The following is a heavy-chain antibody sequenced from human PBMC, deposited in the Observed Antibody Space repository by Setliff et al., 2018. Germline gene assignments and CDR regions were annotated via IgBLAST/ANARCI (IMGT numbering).Heavy chain of an antibody. CDR1: GGSFIGYY. J-gene: IGHJ4*02. CDR3: ARTYNFWSGYFDY. CDR2: INHSGST. V-gene: IGHV4-34*01. D-gene: IGHD3-3*01. Sequence: SETLSLTCAVYGGSFIGYYWSWIRQPPGKGLEWIGEINHSGSTNYNPSLKSRVTISVDTSTNQFSLKLRSVTAADTAVYYWARTYNFWSGYFDYWGQGTLVTVS.